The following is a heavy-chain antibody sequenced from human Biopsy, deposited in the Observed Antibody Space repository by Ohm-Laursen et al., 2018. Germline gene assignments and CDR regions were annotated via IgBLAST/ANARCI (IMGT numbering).Heavy chain of an antibody. Sequence: VAPVKVSCKAPTGTFNSYGIIWVRQAPGQGLEWMGRIIPILRTTAYAQTFLGRVTITADSPTSTVDMELTSLTSDDTAVYFCAREAIGYQLPCDDWGQGTLVTVSS. CDR3: AREAIGYQLPCDD. CDR2: IIPILRTT. D-gene: IGHD2-2*01. CDR1: TGTFNSYG. V-gene: IGHV1-69*11. J-gene: IGHJ4*02.